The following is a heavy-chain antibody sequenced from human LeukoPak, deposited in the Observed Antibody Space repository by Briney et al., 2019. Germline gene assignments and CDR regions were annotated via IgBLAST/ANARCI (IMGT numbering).Heavy chain of an antibody. CDR2: ILGSGDNT. D-gene: IGHD6-6*01. J-gene: IGHJ4*02. V-gene: IGHV3-23*01. CDR3: AKARYSTSSALDY. Sequence: GGSLRLSCAASGFTFSSYAMSWVRQAPGKGLEWVSAILGSGDNTYYADSVKGRFTISRDISKNTLYLQMNSLRAEDTAVYYCAKARYSTSSALDYWGQGTLVTVSS. CDR1: GFTFSSYA.